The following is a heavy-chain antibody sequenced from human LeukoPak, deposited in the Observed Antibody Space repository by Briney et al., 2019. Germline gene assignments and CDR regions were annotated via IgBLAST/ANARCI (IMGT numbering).Heavy chain of an antibody. Sequence: GGSLRLSCAASGFTVSSNYMSWVRPAPGKGLEWVSVIYSGGSTYYADSVKGRFTISRDNSKNTLYLQMNSLRAEDTAVYYCARGNPHTHDAFDIWGQGTMVTVSS. CDR1: GFTVSSNY. D-gene: IGHD5-18*01. CDR3: ARGNPHTHDAFDI. CDR2: IYSGGST. V-gene: IGHV3-53*01. J-gene: IGHJ3*02.